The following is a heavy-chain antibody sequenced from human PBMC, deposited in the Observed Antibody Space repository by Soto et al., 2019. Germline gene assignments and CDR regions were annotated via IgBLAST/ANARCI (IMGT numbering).Heavy chain of an antibody. CDR1: GGSITSYY. V-gene: IGHV4-59*01. Sequence: SETLSLTCTVSGGSITSYYWSWIRQPPGKGLEWIGYIYYSGNTNYNPSLKSRVTISVDTSKNQFSLRLSSVTAADTAIYYCAIGGEAAARGWFDPWGQGTLVTPPQ. J-gene: IGHJ5*02. CDR3: AIGGEAAARGWFDP. CDR2: IYYSGNT. D-gene: IGHD6-13*01.